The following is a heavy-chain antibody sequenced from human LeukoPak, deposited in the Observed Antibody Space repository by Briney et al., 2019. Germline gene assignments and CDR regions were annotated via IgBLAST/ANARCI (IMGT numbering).Heavy chain of an antibody. J-gene: IGHJ4*02. Sequence: GGSLGLSCAASGFTFSSYGMHWVRQAPGKGLEWVALLSYDGSDKYYADSVKGRFTISRDNSNNTLYLLMSSLRPEDTAVYYCAKSLDSYYFDYWGQGTLVTVSS. CDR2: LSYDGSDK. V-gene: IGHV3-30*18. CDR1: GFTFSSYG. CDR3: AKSLDSYYFDY. D-gene: IGHD2-2*03.